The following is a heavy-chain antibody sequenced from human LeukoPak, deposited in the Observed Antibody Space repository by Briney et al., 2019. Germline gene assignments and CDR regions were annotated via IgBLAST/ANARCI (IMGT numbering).Heavy chain of an antibody. CDR1: GFTFSNYA. Sequence: GGSLRLSCAAPGFTFSNYAMTWVRQAPGKGLEWVSTISGSAGSGSTYLADSVKGRFTISRDNSKNTLYLQMNSLRAEDTAVYYCAKEVVGGGYALRFDCWGQGTLVTVSS. D-gene: IGHD1-26*01. V-gene: IGHV3-23*01. J-gene: IGHJ4*02. CDR2: ISGSAGSGST. CDR3: AKEVVGGGYALRFDC.